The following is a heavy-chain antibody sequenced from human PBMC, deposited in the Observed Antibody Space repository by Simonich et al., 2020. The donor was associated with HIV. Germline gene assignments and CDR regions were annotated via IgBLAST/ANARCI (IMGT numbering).Heavy chain of an antibody. CDR1: GGSFSGYY. J-gene: IGHJ1*01. V-gene: IGHV4-34*01. CDR2: INHSGST. D-gene: IGHD6-13*01. CDR3: ARLTAGGLGEYFQH. Sequence: QVQLQQWGAGLLKPSETLSLTCAVYGGSFSGYYWSWIRPPPGKGLEWIGEINHSGSTNYNPSLKSRVTISVDTSKNQFSLKLSSVTAADTAVYYCARLTAGGLGEYFQHWGQGTLVTVSS.